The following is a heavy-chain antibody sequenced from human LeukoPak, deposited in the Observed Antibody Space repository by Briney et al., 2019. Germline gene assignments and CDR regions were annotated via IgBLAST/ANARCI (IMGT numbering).Heavy chain of an antibody. CDR3: ARLDGNWNYFDY. CDR1: GASITTYY. V-gene: IGHV4-59*08. Sequence: SETLSLTCSVSGASITTYYWSWIRQPPGKGLEWIAYIHYSGSTSYNPSLTSRLTISLDTSKNQFSLKLSSVTAADTAVYHCARLDGNWNYFDYWGQGTLVTVSS. CDR2: IHYSGST. J-gene: IGHJ4*02. D-gene: IGHD1-20*01.